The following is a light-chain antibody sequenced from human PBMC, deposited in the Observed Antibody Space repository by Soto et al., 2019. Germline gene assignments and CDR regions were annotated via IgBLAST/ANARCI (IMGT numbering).Light chain of an antibody. CDR2: EVS. V-gene: IGLV2-8*01. J-gene: IGLJ1*01. CDR1: SSDVGGYNY. CDR3: TSYAGSNNFFYV. Sequence: QSVLTQPPSASGSPGQSVTISCTGTSSDVGGYNYVSWYQQHPGKAPKLMIYEVSKRPSGVPDRFSGSKSGNTASLPVSGLQAEDEADYYCTSYAGSNNFFYVFGTGTKVTVL.